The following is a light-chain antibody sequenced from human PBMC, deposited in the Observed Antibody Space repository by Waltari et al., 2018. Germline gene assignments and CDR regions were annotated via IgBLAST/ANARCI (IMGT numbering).Light chain of an antibody. CDR3: GTWDSGLSGGV. CDR2: ENN. CDR1: SFNIGNNY. J-gene: IGLJ3*02. V-gene: IGLV1-51*02. Sequence: QSVLTQPPSVSAAPGQKVTISCSGSSFNIGNNYVSWYQQVPGTAPKLLIYENNKRPSGIPDRFSGSKSGTSATLGITGIQTGDEADYYCGTWDSGLSGGVFGGGTKLTVL.